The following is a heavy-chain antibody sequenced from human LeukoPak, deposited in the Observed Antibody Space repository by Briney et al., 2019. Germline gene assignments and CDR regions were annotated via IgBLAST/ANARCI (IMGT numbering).Heavy chain of an antibody. J-gene: IGHJ4*02. V-gene: IGHV3-30*18. Sequence: PGRSLRLSCAASGFSFSTYAMHCVRQAPGKGLEWVAVISYDGSYKYYADSVKGRFSISRDNSKKTLYLQMSSLRDEDTAVYYCAKEFASGYQDYWGQGTLVTVSS. CDR2: ISYDGSYK. CDR1: GFSFSTYA. CDR3: AKEFASGYQDY. D-gene: IGHD3-3*01.